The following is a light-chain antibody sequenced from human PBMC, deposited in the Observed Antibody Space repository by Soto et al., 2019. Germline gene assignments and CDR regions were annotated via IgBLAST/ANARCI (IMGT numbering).Light chain of an antibody. CDR1: QSVSSY. J-gene: IGKJ1*01. CDR3: QQRSNWPPT. Sequence: EIVLTQSPATLSLYPGERATLSCRASQSVSSYLAWYQQKPGQAPRLLIYDASNRATGIPVRFSGSGSGTDFTLTISSLEPEDFAVYYCQQRSNWPPTFGQGTKVDIK. V-gene: IGKV3-11*01. CDR2: DAS.